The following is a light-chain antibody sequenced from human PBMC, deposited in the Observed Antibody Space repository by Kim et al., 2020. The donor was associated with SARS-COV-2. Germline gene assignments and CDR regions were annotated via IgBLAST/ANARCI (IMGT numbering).Light chain of an antibody. CDR1: NIGSKS. V-gene: IGLV3-21*04. J-gene: IGLJ2*01. CDR2: YDS. CDR3: QVWDSSSDRVV. Sequence: SYELTQPTSVSVAPGKTARITCGGNNIGSKSVHWYQQKPGQAPVLVIYYDSDRPSGIPERFSGSNSGNTATLTISRVEAGDEADYYCQVWDSSSDRVVFGGGTQLTVL.